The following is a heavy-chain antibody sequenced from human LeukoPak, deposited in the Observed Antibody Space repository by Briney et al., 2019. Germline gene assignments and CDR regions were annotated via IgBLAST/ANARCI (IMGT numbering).Heavy chain of an antibody. CDR3: TADMPTSSRASDY. Sequence: GGSLRLSCAASGFTFSDAWMSWVRQAPGMGLEWVGRIKSTTDGGTTDYAAPVKGRFTISRDDSKTTLYLQINSLKTDDTAVYYCTADMPTSSRASDYWGQGTLVTVSS. CDR1: GFTFSDAW. V-gene: IGHV3-15*01. J-gene: IGHJ4*02. D-gene: IGHD1-26*01. CDR2: IKSTTDGGTT.